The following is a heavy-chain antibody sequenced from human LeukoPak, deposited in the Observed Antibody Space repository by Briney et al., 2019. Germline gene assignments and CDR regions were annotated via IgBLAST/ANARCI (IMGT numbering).Heavy chain of an antibody. D-gene: IGHD5-24*01. V-gene: IGHV3-7*01. CDR2: IKQDGSEK. CDR3: AKVEMATIGAFDI. Sequence: GGSLRLSCSASGFTFSTYWMSWVRQAPGKGLEWVANIKQDGSEKYYVDSVKGRFTISRDNAKNSLYLQMNSLRAEDTAVYYCAKVEMATIGAFDIWGQGTMVTVSS. J-gene: IGHJ3*02. CDR1: GFTFSTYW.